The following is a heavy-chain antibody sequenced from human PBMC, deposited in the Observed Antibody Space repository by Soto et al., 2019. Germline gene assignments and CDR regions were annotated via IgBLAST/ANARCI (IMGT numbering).Heavy chain of an antibody. J-gene: IGHJ4*02. CDR3: ARGDYYDSSGYFFDY. CDR2: IYYSGST. CDR1: GGSISSGDYY. D-gene: IGHD3-22*01. V-gene: IGHV4-30-4*01. Sequence: SETLSLTCTVSGGSISSGDYYWSWIRQPPGKGLEWIGYIYYSGSTYYNPSLKSRVTISVDTSKNQFSLKLSSVTAADTAVYYCARGDYYDSSGYFFDYWGQGTLVTVAS.